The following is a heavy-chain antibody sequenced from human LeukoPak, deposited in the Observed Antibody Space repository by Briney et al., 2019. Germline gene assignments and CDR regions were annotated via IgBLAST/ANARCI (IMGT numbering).Heavy chain of an antibody. D-gene: IGHD1-26*01. Sequence: GGSLRLSCAASGLTLSNYWMTWVRQAPGKGLECVANINQDGSEKNYVDSVKGRFTISRDNAKNSLYLEMNSLRAEDMGVYYCARAYSGSALYYYGMDVWGQGTTVTVSS. CDR3: ARAYSGSALYYYGMDV. CDR2: INQDGSEK. CDR1: GLTLSNYW. J-gene: IGHJ6*02. V-gene: IGHV3-7*05.